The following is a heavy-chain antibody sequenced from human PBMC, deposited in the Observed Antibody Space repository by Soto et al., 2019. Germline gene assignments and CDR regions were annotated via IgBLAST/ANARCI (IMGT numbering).Heavy chain of an antibody. CDR2: LFHSGST. V-gene: IGHV4-30-2*01. D-gene: IGHD2-15*01. J-gene: IGHJ4*02. CDR1: GGSISSDGYS. CDR3: ARDRGCGGGSCYPGFDY. Sequence: SETLSLTCAVSGGSISSDGYSWSWIRQPPGKGLEWIGYLFHSGSTYYNPSLKSRVIISGDRSKNQFSLKLNSVTAADTAVYYCARDRGCGGGSCYPGFDYWGQGTLVTVSS.